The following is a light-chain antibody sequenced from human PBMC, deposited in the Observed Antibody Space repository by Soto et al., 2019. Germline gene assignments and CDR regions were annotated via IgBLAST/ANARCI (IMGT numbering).Light chain of an antibody. J-gene: IGKJ4*01. Sequence: EIVMTQSPATLSVSPGERATLSCRASQSVSSNLAWYQQKPGQAPRLLIYGASSRATGIPDRFGGSGSGTDFTLTISRLEPEDFAVYYCQQYGSSPLTFGGGTKVDIK. CDR2: GAS. CDR3: QQYGSSPLT. V-gene: IGKV3-20*01. CDR1: QSVSSN.